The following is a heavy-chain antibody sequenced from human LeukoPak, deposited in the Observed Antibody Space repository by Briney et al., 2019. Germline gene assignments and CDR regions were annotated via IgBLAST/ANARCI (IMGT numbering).Heavy chain of an antibody. CDR1: GDSFSSHY. J-gene: IGHJ3*02. V-gene: IGHV4-59*11. CDR2: ISHIGRT. Sequence: SETLSLTCAVSGDSFSSHYRTWLRQSPGTGLEGIGYISHIGRTNYNPSLKSRVTISIDTSKNQFSLKLRSVTAADTAVYYRARDLVTVTKGFDIWGQGTMVSVSS. CDR3: ARDLVTVTKGFDI. D-gene: IGHD4-17*01.